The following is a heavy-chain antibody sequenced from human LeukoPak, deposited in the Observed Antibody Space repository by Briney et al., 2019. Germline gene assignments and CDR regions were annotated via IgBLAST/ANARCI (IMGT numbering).Heavy chain of an antibody. J-gene: IGHJ4*02. CDR1: GGSISSYY. Sequence: PPETLSLTCTVSGGSISSYYWSWIRQPPGKGLEWIGYIYYSGSTNYNPSLKSRVTISVDTSKNQFSLKLSSVTAADTTVYYCAGATIYDFWSGYNVLGYFDYWGQGTLVTVSS. CDR2: IYYSGST. V-gene: IGHV4-59*01. D-gene: IGHD3-3*01. CDR3: AGATIYDFWSGYNVLGYFDY.